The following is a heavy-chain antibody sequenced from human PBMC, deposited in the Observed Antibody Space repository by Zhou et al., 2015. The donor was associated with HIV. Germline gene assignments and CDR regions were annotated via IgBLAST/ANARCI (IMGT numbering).Heavy chain of an antibody. CDR1: GGTFSSYA. CDR3: ARTWGNFGGVVINPRNPYYYYMDV. V-gene: IGHV1-69*01. Sequence: QVQLVQSGAEVKKPGSSVKVSCKASGGTFSSYAISWVRQAPGQGLEWMGGIIPIFGTANYAQKFQGRVTITADESTSTAYMELSSLRSEDTAVYYCARTWGNFGGVVINPRNPYYYYMDVWGKGTTVTVSS. J-gene: IGHJ6*03. D-gene: IGHD3-3*01. CDR2: IIPIFGTA.